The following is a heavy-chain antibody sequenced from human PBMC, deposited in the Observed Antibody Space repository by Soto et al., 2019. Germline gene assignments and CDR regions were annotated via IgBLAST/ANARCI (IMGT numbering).Heavy chain of an antibody. V-gene: IGHV3-48*01. Sequence: GGSLRLSCAASGFTFSSYSMNWVRQAPGKGLEWVSYISSSSSTIYYADSVKGRFTISRDDAKNSLYLQMNSLRAEDTAVYYCARANYYGSPGDFDYWGQGTLVTVSS. D-gene: IGHD3-10*01. CDR2: ISSSSSTI. J-gene: IGHJ4*02. CDR1: GFTFSSYS. CDR3: ARANYYGSPGDFDY.